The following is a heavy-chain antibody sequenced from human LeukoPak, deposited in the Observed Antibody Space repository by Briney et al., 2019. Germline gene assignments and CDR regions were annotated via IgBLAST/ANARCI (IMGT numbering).Heavy chain of an antibody. CDR2: IYYSGST. Sequence: SETLSLTCTVSGGSISSYYWSWIRQPPGKGLEWIGYIYYSGSTNYNPSLKSRVTISVDTSKNQFSLKLSSVTAADTAVYYCARERDGRNDAFDIWGQGTMVTVSS. J-gene: IGHJ3*02. V-gene: IGHV4-59*01. CDR3: ARERDGRNDAFDI. CDR1: GGSISSYY. D-gene: IGHD5-24*01.